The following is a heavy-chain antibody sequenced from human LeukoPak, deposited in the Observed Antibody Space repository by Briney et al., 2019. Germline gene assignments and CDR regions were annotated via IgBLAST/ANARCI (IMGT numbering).Heavy chain of an antibody. V-gene: IGHV1-46*01. D-gene: IGHD3-10*01. J-gene: IGHJ4*02. CDR2: INPSGGST. CDR1: GYTFSSYY. CDR3: ARGPSKHYYGSGSYPQFDY. Sequence: ASVKISCKACGYTFSSYYMHWVRQGPGQGLEWMGIINPSGGSTSYAQKFQGRVTMTRDTSTSTVYMELSSLRSEDTAVYYCARGPSKHYYGSGSYPQFDYWGQGTLVTVSS.